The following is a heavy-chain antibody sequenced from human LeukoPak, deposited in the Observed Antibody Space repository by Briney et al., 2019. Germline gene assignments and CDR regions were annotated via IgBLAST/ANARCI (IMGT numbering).Heavy chain of an antibody. CDR3: ARDQSGGAEAFAY. CDR1: GFIFRNYS. D-gene: IGHD3-16*01. Sequence: GGSLRLSCAASGFIFRNYSMNWVRQAPGEGLEWVSSISSSSSYIYYADSVKGRFTISRDNAKNSLYLQMNSLRAEDTAVYYCARDQSGGAEAFAYWGQGTLVTVSS. CDR2: ISSSSSYI. J-gene: IGHJ4*02. V-gene: IGHV3-21*01.